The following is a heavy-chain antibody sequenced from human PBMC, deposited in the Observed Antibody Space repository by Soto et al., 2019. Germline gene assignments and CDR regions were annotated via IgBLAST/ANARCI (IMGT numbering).Heavy chain of an antibody. J-gene: IGHJ3*02. CDR1: GGSISSYY. V-gene: IGHV4-59*01. CDR2: IYYSGST. D-gene: IGHD6-13*01. Sequence: SETLSLTCTVSGGSISSYYWSWIRQPPGKGLEWIGYIYYSGSTNYNPSLKSRVTISVDTSKNQFSLKLSSVTAADTAVYYCARSPPLEQLENDKNDAFDIWGQGTMVTVSS. CDR3: ARSPPLEQLENDKNDAFDI.